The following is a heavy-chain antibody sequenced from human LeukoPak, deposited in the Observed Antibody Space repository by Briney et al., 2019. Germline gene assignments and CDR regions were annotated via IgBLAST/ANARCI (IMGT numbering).Heavy chain of an antibody. CDR1: GFTFSDYY. D-gene: IGHD5-18*01. Sequence: GGSLRLSCAASGFTFSDYYMSWIRQAPGKGLEWISYISSSGSTMYYADSVKGRFTISRDNAKNSLYLQMNSLRAEDTAMYYCARDVGYRYAQMFFDIWGQGTMVTVSS. CDR2: ISSSGSTM. J-gene: IGHJ3*02. CDR3: ARDVGYRYAQMFFDI. V-gene: IGHV3-11*01.